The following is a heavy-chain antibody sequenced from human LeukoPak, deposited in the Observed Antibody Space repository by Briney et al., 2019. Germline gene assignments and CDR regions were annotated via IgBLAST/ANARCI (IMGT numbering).Heavy chain of an antibody. Sequence: GGSLRLSCAASGFTFRNYGMHWIRQAPGKGLEWVGRIKSKTDGGTTDYAAPVKGRFTISRDDSKNTLYLQMNSLKTEDTAVYYCTTVHYGDASWDYYYGMDVWGQGTTVTVSS. D-gene: IGHD4-17*01. J-gene: IGHJ6*02. CDR3: TTVHYGDASWDYYYGMDV. CDR1: GFTFRNYG. CDR2: IKSKTDGGTT. V-gene: IGHV3-15*01.